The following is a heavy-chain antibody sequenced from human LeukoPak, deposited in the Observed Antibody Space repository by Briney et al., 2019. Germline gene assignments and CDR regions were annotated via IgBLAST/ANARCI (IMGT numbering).Heavy chain of an antibody. Sequence: GGSLRLSCVASGFTYSHNGMHWVRQAPGKGLEWVAFIQYDGNTIFYADSVKGRFTISRGNAENSVYLRMNSLRDEDTAVYYCTRGGRNTSYYWYYWGQGTLVTVSS. CDR2: IQYDGNTI. J-gene: IGHJ4*02. CDR1: GFTYSHNG. V-gene: IGHV3-30*02. D-gene: IGHD1-26*01. CDR3: TRGGRNTSYYWYY.